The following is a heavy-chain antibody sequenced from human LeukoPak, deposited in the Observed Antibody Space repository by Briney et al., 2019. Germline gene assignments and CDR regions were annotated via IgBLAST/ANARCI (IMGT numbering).Heavy chain of an antibody. V-gene: IGHV4-39*01. CDR3: ARHQEGMVRGVLYYMDV. Sequence: PSETLSLTCTVYGASISSSDRYWGWIRQPPGKGLEWIGSIYYSGITYHIPSLKSRVTISVDTSNNQFSLKMSSVTAADTAVYFCARHQEGMVRGVLYYMDVWGKGTTVIISS. CDR2: IYYSGIT. D-gene: IGHD3-10*01. CDR1: GASISSSDRY. J-gene: IGHJ6*03.